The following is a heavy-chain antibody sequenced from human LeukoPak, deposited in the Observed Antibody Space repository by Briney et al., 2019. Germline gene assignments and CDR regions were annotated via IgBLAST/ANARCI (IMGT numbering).Heavy chain of an antibody. V-gene: IGHV1-2*02. CDR3: ATLGYCSSTSCYLFDY. CDR1: GYTFTGYY. D-gene: IGHD2-2*01. J-gene: IGHJ4*02. CDR2: INPNSGGT. Sequence: ASVKVSCKASGYTFTGYYMRWVRQAPGQGLEWMGWINPNSGGTNYAQKFQGRVTMTRDTSISTAYMELSRLRSDDTAVYYCATLGYCSSTSCYLFDYWGQGTLVTVSS.